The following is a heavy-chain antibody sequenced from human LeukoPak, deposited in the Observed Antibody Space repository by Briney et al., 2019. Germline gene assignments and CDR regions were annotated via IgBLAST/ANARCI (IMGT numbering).Heavy chain of an antibody. J-gene: IGHJ4*02. D-gene: IGHD2-15*01. Sequence: GGSLRLSCAASGFTFSSYSMNWVRQAPGKGLEWVSYISSSSSTIYYADSVKGRFTISRDNAKNSLYLQMNSLRAEDTAVYYCAKDVGLNDYWGQGTLVTVSS. CDR2: ISSSSSTI. V-gene: IGHV3-48*01. CDR3: AKDVGLNDY. CDR1: GFTFSSYS.